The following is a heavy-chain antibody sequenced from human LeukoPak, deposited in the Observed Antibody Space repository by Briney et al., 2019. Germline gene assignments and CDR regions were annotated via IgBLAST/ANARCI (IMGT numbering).Heavy chain of an antibody. D-gene: IGHD3-16*02. CDR3: ARTGYTTYYDYIWGSYRPAYFDY. CDR1: GGSISSSSYC. Sequence: SETLSLTCTVSGGSISSSSYCWGWIRQPPGKGLEWIGSIYYSGSTYYNPSLKSRVTISVDTSKNQFSLKLSSVTAADTAVYYCARTGYTTYYDYIWGSYRPAYFDYWGQGTLVTVSS. V-gene: IGHV4-39*01. CDR2: IYYSGST. J-gene: IGHJ4*01.